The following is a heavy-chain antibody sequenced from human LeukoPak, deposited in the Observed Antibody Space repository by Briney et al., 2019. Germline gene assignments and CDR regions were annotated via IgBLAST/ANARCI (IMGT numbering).Heavy chain of an antibody. V-gene: IGHV1-24*01. CDR1: GYTFTSYY. Sequence: ASVKVSCKASGYTFTSYYMHWVRQAPGKGLEWMGGFDPEDGETIYAQKFQGRVTMTEDTSTDTAYMELSSLRSEDTAVYYCATAPGYCSSTSCFNWFDPWGQGTLVTASS. CDR2: FDPEDGET. CDR3: ATAPGYCSSTSCFNWFDP. J-gene: IGHJ5*02. D-gene: IGHD2-2*01.